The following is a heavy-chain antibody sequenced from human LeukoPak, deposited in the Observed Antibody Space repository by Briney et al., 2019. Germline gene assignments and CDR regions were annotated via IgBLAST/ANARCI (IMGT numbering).Heavy chain of an antibody. CDR2: IIPIFGTA. CDR1: GGTFSSYA. Sequence: SVKVSCKASGGTFSSYAISWVRQAPGQGLEWMGGIIPIFGTANYAQKFQGRVTITADKSTSTAYMELSSLRAEDTALYYCARAYGKWNDVYFYAFDLWGQGTMVTVSS. CDR3: ARAYGKWNDVYFYAFDL. J-gene: IGHJ3*01. V-gene: IGHV1-69*06. D-gene: IGHD1-20*01.